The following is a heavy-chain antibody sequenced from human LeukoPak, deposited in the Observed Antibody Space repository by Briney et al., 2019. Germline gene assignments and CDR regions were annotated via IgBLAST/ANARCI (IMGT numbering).Heavy chain of an antibody. V-gene: IGHV4-38-2*01. CDR3: AKCTVGAPNVGDY. CDR1: GHSITSGYY. CDR2: IYHSGTT. J-gene: IGHJ4*02. D-gene: IGHD1-26*01. Sequence: SETLSLTCAVSGHSITSGYYWDWIRQSPGKGLEWIGSIYHSGTTYYNPSLKSRVTISVDTSKNQFSMKLSSVTAADTAVYYCAKCTVGAPNVGDYWGQGSLVSVSS.